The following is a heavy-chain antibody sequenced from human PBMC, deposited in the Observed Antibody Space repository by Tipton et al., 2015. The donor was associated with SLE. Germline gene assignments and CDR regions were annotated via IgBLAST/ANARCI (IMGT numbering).Heavy chain of an antibody. Sequence: PGLVKPSETLSLTCTVSGGSISSYYWSWIRQPAGKGLEWIGRIYPTGNTNYNPSLNSRVTMSVDTSKNQFSLNLTSVTAADTAVYYCARDKSSHSKYILDYWGQGTLVTVSS. CDR3: ARDKSSHSKYILDY. CDR2: IYPTGNT. J-gene: IGHJ4*02. V-gene: IGHV4-4*07. CDR1: GGSISSYY. D-gene: IGHD3-3*02.